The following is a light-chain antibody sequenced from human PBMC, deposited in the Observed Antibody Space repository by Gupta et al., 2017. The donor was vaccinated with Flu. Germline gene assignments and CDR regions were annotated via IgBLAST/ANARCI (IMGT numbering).Light chain of an antibody. V-gene: IGKV4-1*01. CDR1: QSVLYSSNNKNY. CDR3: HQDENNPPTT. Sequence: DIVMTQSPDSLAVSLGERATINCKSSQSVLYSSNNKNYLAWYQQKPGQPPKLLIYWASTREAGVPDRFSGSGYGKDLPLTISSRQVEDVAVYYCHQDENNPPTTFGQGTKVEIK. J-gene: IGKJ1*01. CDR2: WAS.